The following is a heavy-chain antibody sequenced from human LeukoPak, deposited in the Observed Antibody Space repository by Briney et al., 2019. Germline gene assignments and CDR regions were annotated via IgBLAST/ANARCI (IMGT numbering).Heavy chain of an antibody. Sequence: ASVKVSCKASGYTFTSYGISWVRQAPGQGLEWMGWISAYNGNTNYAQKLQGRVTMTTDTSTSTAYMELGSLRSDDTAVYYCARYDVVDYYDSIGYYYPLSYWGQGTLVTVSS. CDR3: ARYDVVDYYDSIGYYYPLSY. V-gene: IGHV1-18*01. CDR1: GYTFTSYG. CDR2: ISAYNGNT. D-gene: IGHD3-22*01. J-gene: IGHJ4*02.